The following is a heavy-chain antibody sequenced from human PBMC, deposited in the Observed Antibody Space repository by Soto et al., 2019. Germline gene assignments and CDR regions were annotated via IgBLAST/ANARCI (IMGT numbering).Heavy chain of an antibody. Sequence: QVQLVQSGAEVKKPGASVKVSCKASGYTFTSYDINWVRQATGQGLEWMGWMNPNSGNTGYAQKFQGRVTMTRNTSISTAYMELSSLRSEDTAVYYCARGRVSSSWFPPPRGKHFDYWGQGTLVTVSS. CDR3: ARGRVSSSWFPPPRGKHFDY. CDR2: MNPNSGNT. CDR1: GYTFTSYD. D-gene: IGHD6-13*01. V-gene: IGHV1-8*01. J-gene: IGHJ4*02.